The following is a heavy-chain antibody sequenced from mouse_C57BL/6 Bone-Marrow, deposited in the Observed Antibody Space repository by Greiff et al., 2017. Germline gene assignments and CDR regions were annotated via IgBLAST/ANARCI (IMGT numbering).Heavy chain of an antibody. D-gene: IGHD1-1*01. CDR3: ARSTDDGSSYWYFDV. J-gene: IGHJ1*03. Sequence: QVQLQQPGAELVRPGSSVKLSCKASGYTFTSYWMHWVKQRPIQGLEWIGNIDPSDSETHYNQKFKDKATLTVDKSSSTAYMQLSSLTSEDSAVYYCARSTDDGSSYWYFDVWGTGTTVTVSS. CDR1: GYTFTSYW. V-gene: IGHV1-52*01. CDR2: IDPSDSET.